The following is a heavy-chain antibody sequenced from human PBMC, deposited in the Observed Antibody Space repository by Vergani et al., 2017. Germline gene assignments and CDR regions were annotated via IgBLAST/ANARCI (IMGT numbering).Heavy chain of an antibody. J-gene: IGHJ4*02. CDR3: AKGGIAVAGTYGDLPDY. Sequence: QVQLVQSGAEVKKPGSSVKVSCKASGGTFSSYAISWVRQAPGQGLEWMGGIIPIFGTANYAQKFQGRVTITADESTSTAYMELSSLRSEDTAVYYCAKGGIAVAGTYGDLPDYWGQGTLVTVSS. CDR1: GGTFSSYA. D-gene: IGHD6-19*01. V-gene: IGHV1-69*01. CDR2: IIPIFGTA.